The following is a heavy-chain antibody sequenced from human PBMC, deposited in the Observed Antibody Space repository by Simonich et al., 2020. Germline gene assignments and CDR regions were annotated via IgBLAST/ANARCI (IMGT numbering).Heavy chain of an antibody. Sequence: QVQLVQSGAEVKKPGASVKVSCKASGYTFTGYYMHWVRQAPGQGLEWMGWINPNSGGTNYAKKFQGRVTMTRETSISTAYMELSRLRSDDTAVYYCARDPVVPAAIRNAFDIWGQGTMVTVSS. V-gene: IGHV1-2*02. CDR3: ARDPVVPAAIRNAFDI. CDR1: GYTFTGYY. J-gene: IGHJ3*02. D-gene: IGHD2-2*01. CDR2: INPNSGGT.